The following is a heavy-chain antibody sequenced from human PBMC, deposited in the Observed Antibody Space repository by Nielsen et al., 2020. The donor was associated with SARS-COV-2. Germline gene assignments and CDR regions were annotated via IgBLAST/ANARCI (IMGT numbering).Heavy chain of an antibody. CDR2: IIPIFGTA. CDR3: ARDRKPYGAYGMDV. CDR1: GYTFTSYD. J-gene: IGHJ6*02. V-gene: IGHV1-69*13. D-gene: IGHD1-14*01. Sequence: SVKVSCKASGYTFTSYDISWVRQAPGQGLEWMGGIIPIFGTANYAQKFQGRVTITADESTSTAYMELSSLRSEDTAVYYCARDRKPYGAYGMDVWGQGTTVTVSS.